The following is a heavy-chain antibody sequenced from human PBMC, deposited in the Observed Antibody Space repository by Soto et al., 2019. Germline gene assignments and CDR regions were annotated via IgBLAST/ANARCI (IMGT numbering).Heavy chain of an antibody. Sequence: GXSVKVSCKAFGYPFTGYYMHWVRQAPGQGLEWMGWINPNSGGTNYAQKFQGRVTMTRDTSISTAYMELSRLRSDDTAVYSCTFQVAGHPFDYWGQGTLVTVSS. J-gene: IGHJ4*02. CDR2: INPNSGGT. CDR1: GYPFTGYY. V-gene: IGHV1-2*02. CDR3: TFQVAGHPFDY. D-gene: IGHD6-19*01.